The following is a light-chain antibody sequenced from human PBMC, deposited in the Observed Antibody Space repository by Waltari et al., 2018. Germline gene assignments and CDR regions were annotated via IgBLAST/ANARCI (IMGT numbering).Light chain of an antibody. Sequence: QSVLTPPLSVSGSPGLSVALSCTGTSSYVGGYDSFSWYQQYPGKAPKVMIYGVYKRPSGVPDRFSGSKSGNTASLSISGLQAEDEADYYCCSYANSKWVFGGGTKLTVL. CDR1: SSYVGGYDS. V-gene: IGLV2-11*01. CDR3: CSYANSKWV. J-gene: IGLJ3*02. CDR2: GVY.